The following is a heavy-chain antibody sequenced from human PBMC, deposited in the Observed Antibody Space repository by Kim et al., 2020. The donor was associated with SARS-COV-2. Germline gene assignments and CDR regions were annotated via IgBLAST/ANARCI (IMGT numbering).Heavy chain of an antibody. J-gene: IGHJ5*02. V-gene: IGHV4-59*08. D-gene: IGHD3-10*01. CDR3: ARRSAGAGWFDP. CDR2: IYYSGST. Sequence: SETLSLTCTVSGRSISGYYWSWIRQPPGKGLECIGYIYYSGSTNYNPSLKSRVTISVDTSKNQVSLKLSSVTAAGTAVYYCARRSAGAGWFDPWGQGTLVTVSS. CDR1: GRSISGYY.